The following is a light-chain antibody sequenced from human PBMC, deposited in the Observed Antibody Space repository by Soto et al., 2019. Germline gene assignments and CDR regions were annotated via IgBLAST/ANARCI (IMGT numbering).Light chain of an antibody. CDR3: QHYNSASEA. Sequence: DIQLTQSPSTLSGSVGARVTITCRASQTISSWLAWYQQKPGKAPKLLIYKASTLKIGVPSRFSGRGSGTEFTLTISSLQPDDFATYCCQHYNSASEAFGQGTKVELK. CDR1: QTISSW. V-gene: IGKV1-5*03. CDR2: KAS. J-gene: IGKJ1*01.